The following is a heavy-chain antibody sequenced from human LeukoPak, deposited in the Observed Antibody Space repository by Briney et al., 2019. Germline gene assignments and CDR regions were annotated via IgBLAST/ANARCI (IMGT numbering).Heavy chain of an antibody. CDR3: ARRGQLRFLEWLPLSYYYYGMDV. CDR1: GGSISSYY. V-gene: IGHV4-59*01. J-gene: IGHJ6*02. CDR2: IYYSGST. Sequence: PSETLSLTCTVSGGSISSYYWSWIRQPPGKGLEWIGYIYYSGSTNYNPSLKSRVTISVDTSKNQLSLKLSSVTAADTAVYYCARRGQLRFLEWLPLSYYYYGMDVWGQGTTVTVSS. D-gene: IGHD3-3*01.